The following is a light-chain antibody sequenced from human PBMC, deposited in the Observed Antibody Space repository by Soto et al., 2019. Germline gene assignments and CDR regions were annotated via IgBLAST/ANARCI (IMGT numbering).Light chain of an antibody. J-gene: IGKJ1*01. CDR3: HQYDNWPQT. CDR2: AAS. Sequence: EVVMTQSPATLYVSPGERVTLSCTASQSVSSNLAWYQQKPGQAPRLLIYAASTRPNGIPARFSGSGSGTEFTLSISSLQSEDAGVYYCHQYDNWPQTFGQGTKVEVK. CDR1: QSVSSN. V-gene: IGKV3-15*01.